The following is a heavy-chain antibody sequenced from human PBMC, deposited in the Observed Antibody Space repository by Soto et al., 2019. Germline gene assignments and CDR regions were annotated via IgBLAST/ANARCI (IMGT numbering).Heavy chain of an antibody. CDR3: ARGEDAFFYYGLDV. CDR1: CGSITSSY. J-gene: IGHJ6*02. V-gene: IGHV4-59*07. CDR2: IYDTGISGYTPST. Sequence: SDTLSLTCTVSCGSITSSYWSWIRRPPGKGLEWIAYIYDTGISGYTPSTSYNPSLKSRVTMSVDTSKSQFSLKLTSVTAADTAVYYCARGEDAFFYYGLDVWGQGITVTVSS.